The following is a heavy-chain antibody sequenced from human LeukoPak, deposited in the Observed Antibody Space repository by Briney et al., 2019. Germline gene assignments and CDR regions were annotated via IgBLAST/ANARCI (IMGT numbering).Heavy chain of an antibody. D-gene: IGHD5-24*01. CDR1: GGSISSYN. Sequence: PSETLSLTCTVSGGSISSYNWSWIRQPAGKGLEWIGRIYTSGSTNYNPSLKRRGTMSVHTSKHQFSLKLRSVTAADTAVYYCARDRLGRDGYNYFDYWGQGTLVTVSS. J-gene: IGHJ4*02. V-gene: IGHV4-4*07. CDR3: ARDRLGRDGYNYFDY. CDR2: IYTSGST.